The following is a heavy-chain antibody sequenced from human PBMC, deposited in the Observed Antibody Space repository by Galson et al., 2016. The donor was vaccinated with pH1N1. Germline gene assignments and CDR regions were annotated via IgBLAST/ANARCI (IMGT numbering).Heavy chain of an antibody. J-gene: IGHJ4*02. CDR2: IHPGDSDT. CDR3: ARQEFSDY. Sequence: QSGAEVTKPGESLKISCKGSGYNFDGYWIGWVRQMPGKGLEWMGIIHPGDSDTRYSPSFQGQVSISADKSISTAYLQWSSLKASDTAMYYCARQEFSDYWGQGTLVIVSS. V-gene: IGHV5-51*01. D-gene: IGHD2/OR15-2a*01. CDR1: GYNFDGYW.